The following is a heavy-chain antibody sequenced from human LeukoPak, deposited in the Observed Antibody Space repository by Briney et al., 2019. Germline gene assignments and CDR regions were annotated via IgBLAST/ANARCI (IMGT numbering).Heavy chain of an antibody. CDR3: ARHLVAYYYGSGSSRSKKNHDAFDI. CDR2: IYYSGGT. Sequence: SETLSLTCTVSGGSISSFYWSWIRQPPGKGLEWIGYIYYSGGTNYNPSLKSRVTISVDTSKNKFSLKLSSVTAADTAVYYCARHLVAYYYGSGSSRSKKNHDAFDIWGQGTMVTVSS. CDR1: GGSISSFY. D-gene: IGHD3-10*01. J-gene: IGHJ3*02. V-gene: IGHV4-59*08.